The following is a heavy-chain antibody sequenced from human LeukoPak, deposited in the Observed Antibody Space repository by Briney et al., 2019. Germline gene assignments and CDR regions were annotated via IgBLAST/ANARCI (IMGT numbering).Heavy chain of an antibody. CDR3: ARVSRGSYRYYFYY. CDR1: GYTFTSYG. CDR2: ISAYNGNT. D-gene: IGHD1-26*01. J-gene: IGHJ4*02. Sequence: ASVKVSCKASGYTFTSYGISWVRQAPGKGLEWMGWISAYNGNTNYAQKLQGRVTMTTDTSTSTAYMELRSLRSDDTAVYYCARVSRGSYRYYFYYWGQGTLVTVSS. V-gene: IGHV1-18*01.